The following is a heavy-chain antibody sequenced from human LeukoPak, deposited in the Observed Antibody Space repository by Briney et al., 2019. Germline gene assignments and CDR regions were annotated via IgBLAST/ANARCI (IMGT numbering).Heavy chain of an antibody. J-gene: IGHJ4*02. CDR1: GGSISSGDYY. V-gene: IGHV4-30-4*01. Sequence: SETLSLTCTVSGGSISSGDYYWSWIRQPPGKGLKWIGYIYYSGSTYYNPSLKSRVTISVDTSKNQFSLKLSSVTAADTAVYYCARVNYYGSGSYFDYWGQGTLVTVSS. D-gene: IGHD3-10*01. CDR2: IYYSGST. CDR3: ARVNYYGSGSYFDY.